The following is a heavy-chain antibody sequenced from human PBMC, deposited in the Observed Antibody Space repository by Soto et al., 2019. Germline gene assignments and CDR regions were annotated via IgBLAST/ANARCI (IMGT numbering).Heavy chain of an antibody. CDR1: GGSISSSY. CDR3: ARGRSAAGFDY. CDR2: LYSSGST. D-gene: IGHD6-13*01. V-gene: IGHV4-59*01. Sequence: QVQLQESGPGLVKPSETLSLTCTVSGGSISSSYWSWIGQPPGKGLGWIGYLYSSGSTNYNPSLQSRVTIALDTAKNQFALKLSSVTAADKAGYYCARGRSAAGFDYWGQGNLVTVSS. J-gene: IGHJ4*02.